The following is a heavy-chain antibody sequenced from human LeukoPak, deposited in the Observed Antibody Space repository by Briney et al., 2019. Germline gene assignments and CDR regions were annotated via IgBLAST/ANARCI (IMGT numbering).Heavy chain of an antibody. Sequence: PGGSLRHSCAASGFPFSDFAMHWLGQAPGKGLEYVSTISSNGISPYYANSVKGRFTISRDNSKNTLYLQMGSLRADDTAVYYCVRAHSIHNYHYGIDVWGHGTTVTVSS. CDR2: ISSNGISP. CDR3: VRAHSIHNYHYGIDV. D-gene: IGHD3-3*01. V-gene: IGHV3-64*01. CDR1: GFPFSDFA. J-gene: IGHJ6*02.